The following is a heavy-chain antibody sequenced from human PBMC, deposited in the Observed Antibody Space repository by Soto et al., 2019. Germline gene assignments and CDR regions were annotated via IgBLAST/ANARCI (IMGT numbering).Heavy chain of an antibody. Sequence: GGSLRLSCAASGFTFTRYSMNWVRQAPGKGLEWVSAISGSGGSTYYADSVKGRFTISRDNSKNTLYLQMNSLRAEDTAVYYCVVVRGGAFDIWGQGTMVT. CDR2: ISGSGGST. CDR3: VVVRGGAFDI. CDR1: GFTFTRYS. V-gene: IGHV3-23*01. J-gene: IGHJ3*02. D-gene: IGHD3-10*01.